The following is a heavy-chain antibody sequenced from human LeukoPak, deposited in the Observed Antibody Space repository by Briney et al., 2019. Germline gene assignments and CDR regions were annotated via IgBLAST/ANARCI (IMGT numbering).Heavy chain of an antibody. CDR1: GFTFSNYA. CDR2: ISYDGSNK. CDR3: ARVGIVLMVYGEYYFDY. D-gene: IGHD2-8*01. J-gene: IGHJ4*02. Sequence: GGSLRLSCAASGFTFSNYAMHWVRQAPGKGLEWVAVISYDGSNKYYADSVKGRFTISRDNSKNTLYLQMNSLRAEDTAVYYCARVGIVLMVYGEYYFDYWGQGTLVTVSS. V-gene: IGHV3-30*04.